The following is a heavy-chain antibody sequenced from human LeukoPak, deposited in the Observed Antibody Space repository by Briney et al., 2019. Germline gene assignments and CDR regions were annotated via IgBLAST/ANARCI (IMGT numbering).Heavy chain of an antibody. CDR3: ARRKMVRGVITEPDY. J-gene: IGHJ4*02. Sequence: GESLKISCKGSGYSFTSYWIGWVRQMPGKGLEWMGIIYPGDSDTRYSPSFQGQVTISADKSISTAYLQWSSLKASDTAMYYCARRKMVRGVITEPDYWGQGTLVTVSS. V-gene: IGHV5-51*01. D-gene: IGHD3-10*01. CDR1: GYSFTSYW. CDR2: IYPGDSDT.